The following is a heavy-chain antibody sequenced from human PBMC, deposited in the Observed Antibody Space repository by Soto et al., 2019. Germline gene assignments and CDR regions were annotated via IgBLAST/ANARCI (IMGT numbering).Heavy chain of an antibody. CDR2: ISSSSSYI. Sequence: GGSLRLSCAASGFTFSSYSMNWVRQAPGKGLEWVSSISSSSSYIYYADSVKGRFTISRDNAKNSLYLQMNSLRAEDTAVYYCARSSHYGSTVTYGMDVWGQGTTVTVSS. D-gene: IGHD4-17*01. J-gene: IGHJ6*02. CDR3: ARSSHYGSTVTYGMDV. V-gene: IGHV3-21*01. CDR1: GFTFSSYS.